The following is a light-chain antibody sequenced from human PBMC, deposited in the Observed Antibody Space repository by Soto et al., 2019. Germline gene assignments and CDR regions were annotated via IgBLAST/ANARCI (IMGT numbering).Light chain of an antibody. CDR3: LLSHSGSRI. CDR2: DTT. Sequence: QTVVTQEPSLSVSPGGTVTLTCGSNTGAVTSGHYPYWFQQKPGQAPRTLIYDTTNKHSWTPARFSGSLLGVKAALTLSGAQPEDEAYYYCLLSHSGSRIFGGGTKLTVL. J-gene: IGLJ2*01. V-gene: IGLV7-46*01. CDR1: TGAVTSGHY.